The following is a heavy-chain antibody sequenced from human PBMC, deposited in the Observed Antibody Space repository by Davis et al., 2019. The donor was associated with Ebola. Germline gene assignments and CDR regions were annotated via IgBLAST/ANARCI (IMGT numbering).Heavy chain of an antibody. CDR1: GESFSAYY. CDR3: ARGAPLQLWRYSYYYMGL. Sequence: PSETLSLTCAVYGESFSAYYWNWIRQSPGKGLEWIGEIHQSGSTNYNPSLKSRVTMSMDSSKNQFSLKVNSLTAADTAVYYCARGAPLQLWRYSYYYMGLWGIGATVTVSS. CDR2: IHQSGST. D-gene: IGHD5-18*01. V-gene: IGHV4-34*01. J-gene: IGHJ6*03.